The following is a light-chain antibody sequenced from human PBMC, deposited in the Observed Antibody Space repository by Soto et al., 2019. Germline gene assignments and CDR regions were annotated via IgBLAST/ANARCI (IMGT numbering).Light chain of an antibody. CDR2: EVS. V-gene: IGLV2-14*01. CDR1: SSDVGAYDY. CDR3: CSYAGGYTYL. J-gene: IGLJ1*01. Sequence: QSVLTQPASVSGSPGQSITISCTGTSSDVGAYDYVSWYQHHPGRAPKLMIYEVSNRPLGISHRFSGSKSGDTASLTISGVQTEDEADYFCCSYAGGYTYLFGTGTKVTVL.